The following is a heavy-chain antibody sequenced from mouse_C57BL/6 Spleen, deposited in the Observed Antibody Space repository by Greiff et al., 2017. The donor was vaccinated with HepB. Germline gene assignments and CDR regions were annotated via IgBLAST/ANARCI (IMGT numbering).Heavy chain of an antibody. CDR2: IYPGSGST. J-gene: IGHJ4*01. CDR1: GYTFTSYW. Sequence: VKPQQPGAELVKPGASVKMSCKASGYTFTSYWITWVKQRPGQGLEWIGDIYPGSGSTNYNEKFKSKATLTVDTSSSTAYMQLSSLTSEDSAVYYCARGSYGSFYAMDYWGQGTSVTVSS. V-gene: IGHV1-55*01. D-gene: IGHD1-1*01. CDR3: ARGSYGSFYAMDY.